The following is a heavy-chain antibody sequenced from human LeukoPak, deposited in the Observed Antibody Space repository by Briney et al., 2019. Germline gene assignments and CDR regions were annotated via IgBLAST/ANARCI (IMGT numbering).Heavy chain of an antibody. J-gene: IGHJ4*02. CDR1: GWSFSGYY. D-gene: IGHD6-6*01. Sequence: PSETLSLTCAVYGWSFSGYYWSWIRQPPGKGLEWIGEINHSGSTNYNPSLKSRVTISVDTSKNHFSMKLSSVTAADTAVYYCERGEVAASFDYWGQGTLVTVSS. CDR2: INHSGST. CDR3: ERGEVAASFDY. V-gene: IGHV4-34*01.